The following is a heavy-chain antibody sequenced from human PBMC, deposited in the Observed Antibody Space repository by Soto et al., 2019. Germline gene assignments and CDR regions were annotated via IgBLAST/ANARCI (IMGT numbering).Heavy chain of an antibody. CDR1: VYNFPSYW. J-gene: IGHJ6*02. Sequence: GESLKISREGSVYNFPSYWIGWVRQLPGKGLELMGIIYPGDFDTRYSPTFQGQVTISADKSITTAYLQWSSLKASNTAMYYCAFSEVYYYYGMDVWGQGTTVTVS. V-gene: IGHV5-51*01. CDR2: IYPGDFDT. CDR3: AFSEVYYYYGMDV.